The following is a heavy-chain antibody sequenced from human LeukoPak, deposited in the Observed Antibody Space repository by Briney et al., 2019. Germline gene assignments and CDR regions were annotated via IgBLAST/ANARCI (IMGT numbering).Heavy chain of an antibody. J-gene: IGHJ4*02. CDR1: GFTFSTYA. Sequence: GGSLRLSCAASGFTFSTYAIHWVRQAPGKGLEYVSGISGNGGSTYYANSVKGRFTISRDNSKNTLYLQMGSLRVEDMAVYYCARQEAGVVYRGQGTLVTVSS. CDR2: ISGNGGST. V-gene: IGHV3-64*01. D-gene: IGHD3-10*01. CDR3: ARQEAGVVY.